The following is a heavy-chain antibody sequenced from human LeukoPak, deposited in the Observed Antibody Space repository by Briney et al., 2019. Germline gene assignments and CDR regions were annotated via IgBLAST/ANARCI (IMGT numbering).Heavy chain of an antibody. CDR2: TYYRSKWYN. CDR3: ARDRRDGYPSARNYFDY. V-gene: IGHV6-1*01. CDR1: GDSVSSNSAA. J-gene: IGHJ4*02. D-gene: IGHD5-24*01. Sequence: SQTLSLTCAISGDSVSSNSAAWNWIRQSPSRVLEWLGRTYYRSKWYNDYAVSVKSRITINPDTSKNQFSLQLNSVTPEDTAVYYCARDRRDGYPSARNYFDYWGQGTLVTVSS.